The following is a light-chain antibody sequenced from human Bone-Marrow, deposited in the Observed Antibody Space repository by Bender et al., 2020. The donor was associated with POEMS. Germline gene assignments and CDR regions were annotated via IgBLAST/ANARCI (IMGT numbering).Light chain of an antibody. V-gene: IGLV2-23*01. CDR2: EDN. CDR1: NSDIGSYTL. CDR3: CSYAGSATWI. Sequence: QSVLTQPASVSGSPGQSITISCTGTNSDIGSYTLVSWYQQHPAKAPTLINYEDNKRPSGVSNRFSGSRSGNTASLTISGLQAEDEGDYFCCSYAGSATWIFGGGTRLTVL. J-gene: IGLJ2*01.